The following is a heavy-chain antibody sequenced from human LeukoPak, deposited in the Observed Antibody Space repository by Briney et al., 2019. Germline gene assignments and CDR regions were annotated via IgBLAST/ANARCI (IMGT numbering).Heavy chain of an antibody. CDR1: GGSITSRDC. J-gene: IGHJ4*02. CDR3: ASQGGLRNDF. V-gene: IGHV4-4*02. CDR2: ICLDGRI. Sequence: SETLSLTCGVSGGSITSRDCWSWVRQPPGEGLEWIGEICLDGRIHYTPSLKSRISISMDRSKDQFSLNLISVAAADTAIYFCASQGGLRNDFWGQGTLVTVSS. D-gene: IGHD2-15*01.